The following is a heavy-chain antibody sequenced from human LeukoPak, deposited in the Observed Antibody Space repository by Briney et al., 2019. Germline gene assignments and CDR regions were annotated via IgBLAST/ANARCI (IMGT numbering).Heavy chain of an antibody. CDR1: GGSVNSGTYY. Sequence: SETLSLTCTVSGGSVNSGTYYWSWIRQPPGKGLEWIGYISYSGSTNYSPSLKSRVTISVDTSKNQFSLKLSSVTAADTAVYYCARCMGGYSGYAVVNWGQGTLVTVSS. CDR2: ISYSGST. D-gene: IGHD5-12*01. J-gene: IGHJ4*02. CDR3: ARCMGGYSGYAVVN. V-gene: IGHV4-61*01.